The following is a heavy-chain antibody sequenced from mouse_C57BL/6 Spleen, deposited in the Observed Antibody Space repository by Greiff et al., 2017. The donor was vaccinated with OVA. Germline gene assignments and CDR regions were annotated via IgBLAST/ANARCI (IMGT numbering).Heavy chain of an antibody. CDR3: ARQAQRWLLLDY. CDR2: ISYDGSN. D-gene: IGHD2-3*01. CDR1: GYSITSGYY. J-gene: IGHJ2*01. Sequence: EVKLQESGPGLVKPSQSLSLTCSVTGYSITSGYYWNWIRQFPGNKLEWMGYISYDGSNNYNPSLKNRISITRDTSKNQFFLKLNSVTTEDTATYYCARQAQRWLLLDYWGQGTTLTVSS. V-gene: IGHV3-6*01.